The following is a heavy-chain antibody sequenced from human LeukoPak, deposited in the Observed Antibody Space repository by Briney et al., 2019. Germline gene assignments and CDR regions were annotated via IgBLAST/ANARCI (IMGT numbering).Heavy chain of an antibody. CDR3: AKHEFSSSWPEYFQH. D-gene: IGHD6-13*01. Sequence: GGSLRLSCAASGFTFSSSAMSWVRQAPGKGLEWVSAISGSGGSTYFADSVKGRFTISRDNSKNTLYLQVNSLRAGDTAVYYCAKHEFSSSWPEYFQHWGQGTLVTVSS. CDR1: GFTFSSSA. V-gene: IGHV3-23*01. CDR2: ISGSGGST. J-gene: IGHJ1*01.